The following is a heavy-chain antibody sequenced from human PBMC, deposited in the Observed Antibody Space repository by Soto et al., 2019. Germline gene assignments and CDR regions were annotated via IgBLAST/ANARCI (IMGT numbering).Heavy chain of an antibody. V-gene: IGHV4-59*08. CDR1: GGSSSSYY. CDR3: ARRYGGNFDY. J-gene: IGHJ4*02. Sequence: PLETLSLTCTVSGGSSSSYYWIWIRQPPGKGLEWIGYIYYSGSTNYNPSLKSRVTISVDTSKNQFSLKLSSVTAADTAVYYCARRYGGNFDYWGQGTLVTVSS. D-gene: IGHD5-12*01. CDR2: IYYSGST.